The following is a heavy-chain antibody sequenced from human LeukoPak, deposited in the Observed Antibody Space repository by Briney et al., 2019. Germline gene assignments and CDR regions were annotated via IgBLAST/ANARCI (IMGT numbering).Heavy chain of an antibody. CDR3: AKDAYDCSSTSCYWRGYYYYYMDV. V-gene: IGHV3-23*01. CDR1: GFTFSNYA. D-gene: IGHD2-2*01. J-gene: IGHJ6*03. Sequence: GGSLRLSCAVSGFTFSNYAMSWVRQAPEKGLEWVSAISGSGGSTYYADSVKGRFTISRDNSKNTLYLQMNSLRAGDTAVYYCAKDAYDCSSTSCYWRGYYYYYMDVWGKGTTVTVSS. CDR2: ISGSGGST.